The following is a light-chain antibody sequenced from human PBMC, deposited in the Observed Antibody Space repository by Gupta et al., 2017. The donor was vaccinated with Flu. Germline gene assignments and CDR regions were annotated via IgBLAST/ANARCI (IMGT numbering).Light chain of an antibody. CDR1: SNNVGNQG. V-gene: IGLV10-54*04. CDR3: TAWDMRCDVWV. CDR2: KNN. Sequence: GLTPPPSVSTVSRRTATITCTGNSNNVGNQGAAWLQQRQGHPPKLLFYKNNERPSGISERFSASRSGDTASLTITGLQPEDEGDYYCTAWDMRCDVWVFGGGTKLTVL. J-gene: IGLJ3*02.